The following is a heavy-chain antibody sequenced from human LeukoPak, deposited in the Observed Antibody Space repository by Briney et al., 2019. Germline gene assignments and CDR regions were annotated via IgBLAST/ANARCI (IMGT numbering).Heavy chain of an antibody. D-gene: IGHD6-6*01. CDR2: IYYSGST. Sequence: SETLSLTCTVSGASISSYYWSWIRQPPGKGLEWIGYIYYSGSTNYNPSLKSRVTISVDTSKNQFSLKLSSVTAADTAVYYCARTLHLSGSSSWYFDLWGRGTLVTVSS. CDR1: GASISSYY. CDR3: ARTLHLSGSSSWYFDL. J-gene: IGHJ2*01. V-gene: IGHV4-59*01.